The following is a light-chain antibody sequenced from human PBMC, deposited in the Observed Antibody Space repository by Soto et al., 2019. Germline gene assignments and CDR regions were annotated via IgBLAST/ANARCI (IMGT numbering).Light chain of an antibody. CDR3: MQGIHWPLYT. J-gene: IGKJ2*01. CDR2: KVS. V-gene: IGKV2-30*01. CDR1: QSLVYSDGNTY. Sequence: DVVMTQSPLSLPVTLGQPASISCRSSQSLVYSDGNTYLNWFQQRPDQSPRRLIYKVSNRDSGVPDRFSGSGSGTDFTLKISRVEAEDVGVYYCMQGIHWPLYTFGQGTKLEIK.